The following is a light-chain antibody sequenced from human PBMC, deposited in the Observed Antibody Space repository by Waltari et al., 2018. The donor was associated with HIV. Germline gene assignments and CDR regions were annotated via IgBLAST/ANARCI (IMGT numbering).Light chain of an antibody. CDR2: NNS. V-gene: IGLV3-21*04. J-gene: IGLJ2*01. CDR1: YIERKR. CDR3: QVWDVNSDQMI. Sequence: YVLTQSPSVSVAPGKTATITCGGDYIERKRVHWYQQTPGQAPLVVIYNNSLRPSGIPARFSSFNSGDTATLTISRVEAGDEADYYCQVWDVNSDQMIFGGGTKLTVL.